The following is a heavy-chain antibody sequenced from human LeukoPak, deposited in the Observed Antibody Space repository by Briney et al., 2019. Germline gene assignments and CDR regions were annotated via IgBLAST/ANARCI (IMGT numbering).Heavy chain of an antibody. CDR2: ISSSGTA. CDR1: GDSLSDNY. V-gene: IGHV4-59*08. D-gene: IGHD4-17*01. CDR3: ARHVYGKGMHV. J-gene: IGHJ6*04. Sequence: SETLSLTCTVSGDSLSDNYWGWIRQPPGKGLECVGYISSSGTAYNPSLTSRLTISIDTSKSQFSLTLSSVTAADTAVYYCARHVYGKGMHVWGKGTTVTVSS.